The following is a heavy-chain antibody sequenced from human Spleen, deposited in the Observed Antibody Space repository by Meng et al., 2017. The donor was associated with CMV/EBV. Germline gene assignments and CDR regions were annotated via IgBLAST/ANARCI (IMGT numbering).Heavy chain of an antibody. CDR3: ANRLGYTYAYYFDN. J-gene: IGHJ4*02. Sequence: SETLSLTCVVSGDPIRNNNWWSWVRQTPGKGLEWIGEVFSGGTTTYNPSLRSRVSMSVDKSKSQISLTLTSVTAADTAVYYCANRLGYTYAYYFDNWGQGTLVTVSS. CDR2: VFSGGTT. CDR1: GDPIRNNNW. D-gene: IGHD5-18*01. V-gene: IGHV4-4*02.